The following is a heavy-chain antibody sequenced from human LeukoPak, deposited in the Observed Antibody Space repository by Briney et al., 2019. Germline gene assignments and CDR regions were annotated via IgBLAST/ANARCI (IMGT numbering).Heavy chain of an antibody. CDR1: GYSISSGYY. J-gene: IGHJ4*02. CDR2: IYHSGST. CDR3: ARDWGYDFWSGLANYFDY. D-gene: IGHD3-3*01. V-gene: IGHV4-38-2*02. Sequence: SETLSLTCTVSGYSISSGYYWGWIRQPPGKGLEWIGSIYHSGSTYYNPSLKSRVTISVDTSKNQFSLKLSSVTAADTAVYYCARDWGYDFWSGLANYFDYWGQGTLVTVSS.